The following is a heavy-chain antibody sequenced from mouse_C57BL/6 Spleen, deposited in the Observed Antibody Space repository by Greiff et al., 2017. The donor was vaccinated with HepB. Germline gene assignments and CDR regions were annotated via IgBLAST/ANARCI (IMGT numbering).Heavy chain of an antibody. D-gene: IGHD4-1*01. CDR3: ARGELTGAGWYFDG. V-gene: IGHV1-64*01. CDR1: GYTFTSYW. J-gene: IGHJ1*03. CDR2: IHPNSGST. Sequence: QVQLQQPGAELVKPGASVKLSCKASGYTFTSYWMHWVKQRPGQGLEWIGMIHPNSGSTNYNEKFKSKATLTVDKSTSTAYMQLSSLTSEDSAVYYCARGELTGAGWYFDGWGTGTTVTVSS.